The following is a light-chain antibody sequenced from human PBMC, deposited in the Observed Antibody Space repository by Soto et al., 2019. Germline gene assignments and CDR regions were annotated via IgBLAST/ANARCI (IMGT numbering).Light chain of an antibody. V-gene: IGKV3-20*01. CDR1: QSVSSSY. Sequence: EIVLTQSPGTLSLSPGERATFSCRASQSVSSSYLAWYQQRPGQAPRLLMYGASSRATGIPDRFSGSGSGTDFTLTISRLEPEDFAVYYCQQYGSSPPYTFGQGTELEIK. J-gene: IGKJ2*01. CDR3: QQYGSSPPYT. CDR2: GAS.